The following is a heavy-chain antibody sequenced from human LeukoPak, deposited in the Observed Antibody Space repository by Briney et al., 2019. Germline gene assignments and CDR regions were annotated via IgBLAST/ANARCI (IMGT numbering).Heavy chain of an antibody. J-gene: IGHJ6*02. CDR1: GVSISSYY. Sequence: SETLSLTCTASGVSISSYYWSWIRQPPGKGLEWIGYIYYSGSTNYNPSLKSRVTISVDTSKNQFSLKLSSVTAADTAVYYCARAPYAYYYYGMDVWGQGTTVTVSS. CDR3: ARAPYAYYYYGMDV. V-gene: IGHV4-59*01. D-gene: IGHD3-16*01. CDR2: IYYSGST.